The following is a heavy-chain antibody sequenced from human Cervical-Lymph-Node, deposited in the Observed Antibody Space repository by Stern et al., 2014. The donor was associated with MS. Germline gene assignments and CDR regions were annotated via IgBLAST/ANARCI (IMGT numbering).Heavy chain of an antibody. J-gene: IGHJ4*02. CDR1: GVSLSTTGMC. Sequence: QVTLKESGPALVKPTQTLTLTCTFSGVSLSTTGMCLSWIRQPPGKALESLALLDWYGDKYDSTALKTRLTISKDTSKNQVVLTMTNMAPLDTATYFCVRAREGYYFDYWGQGIPVTVSS. V-gene: IGHV2-70*01. D-gene: IGHD2-21*01. CDR2: LDWYGDK. CDR3: VRAREGYYFDY.